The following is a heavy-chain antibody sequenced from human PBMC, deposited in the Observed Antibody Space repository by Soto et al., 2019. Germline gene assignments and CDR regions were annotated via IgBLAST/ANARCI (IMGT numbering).Heavy chain of an antibody. J-gene: IGHJ6*02. CDR1: GYSFTSYW. CDR3: ARQMGYCSSTSCYMRYYYGMDV. V-gene: IGHV5-10-1*01. Sequence: SGESLKISCKGSGYSFTSYWISWVRQMPGKGLEWMGRIDPSDSYTNYSPSFQGHVTISADKSISTAYLQWSSLKASDTAMYYCARQMGYCSSTSCYMRYYYGMDVWGQGTTVTVSS. CDR2: IDPSDSYT. D-gene: IGHD2-2*02.